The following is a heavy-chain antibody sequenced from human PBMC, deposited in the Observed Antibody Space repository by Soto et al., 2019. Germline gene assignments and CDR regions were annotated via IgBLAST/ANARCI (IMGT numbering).Heavy chain of an antibody. CDR3: ATLAPLPIVGAFDI. V-gene: IGHV1-24*01. CDR1: GYTLTELS. J-gene: IGHJ3*02. D-gene: IGHD1-26*01. Sequence: ASVKVSCKVSGYTLTELSMHWVRQAPGKGLEWMGGFDPEDGETIYTQKFQGRVTMTEDTSTDTAYMELSSLRSEDTAVYYCATLAPLPIVGAFDIWGQGTMVTVSS. CDR2: FDPEDGET.